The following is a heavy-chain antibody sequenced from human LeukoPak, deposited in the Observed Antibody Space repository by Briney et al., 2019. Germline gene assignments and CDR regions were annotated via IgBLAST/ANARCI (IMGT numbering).Heavy chain of an antibody. J-gene: IGHJ6*03. CDR3: ARVVGLTGYSSSWYSGYYYYMDV. Sequence: ASVKVSCKVSGYTLTELSMHWVRQAPGKGLEWMGGFDPEDGETIYAQKFQGGVTMTEDTSTDTAYMELSSLRSEDTAVYYCARVVGLTGYSSSWYSGYYYYMDVWGKGTTVTVS. V-gene: IGHV1-24*01. D-gene: IGHD6-13*01. CDR2: FDPEDGET. CDR1: GYTLTELS.